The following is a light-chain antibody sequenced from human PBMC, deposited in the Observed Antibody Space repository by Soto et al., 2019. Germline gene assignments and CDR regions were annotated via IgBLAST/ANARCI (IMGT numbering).Light chain of an antibody. V-gene: IGKV3-15*01. CDR3: QQYGSSGT. CDR2: GAS. CDR1: QSVDIN. Sequence: EIVLTQSPTTLSVSPGYRVPLSCRASQSVDINLAWYQPKPGHAPRLRIYGASTRATDMPGRLSGRGSGTDFTLTISRMEAEDFAVYYCQQYGSSGTFGQGTKVDIK. J-gene: IGKJ1*01.